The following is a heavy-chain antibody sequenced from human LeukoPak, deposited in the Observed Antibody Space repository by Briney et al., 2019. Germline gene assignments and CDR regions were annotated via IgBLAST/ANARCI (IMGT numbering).Heavy chain of an antibody. Sequence: SETLSLTCTVPGGSISSYYWSWIRQPPGKGLEWIGYIYYSGSTNYNPSLKSRVTISVDTSKNQFSLKLSSVTAADTAVYYCARVMREWSSDAFDIWGQGTMVTVSS. CDR2: IYYSGST. CDR1: GGSISSYY. J-gene: IGHJ3*02. V-gene: IGHV4-59*01. D-gene: IGHD3-3*01. CDR3: ARVMREWSSDAFDI.